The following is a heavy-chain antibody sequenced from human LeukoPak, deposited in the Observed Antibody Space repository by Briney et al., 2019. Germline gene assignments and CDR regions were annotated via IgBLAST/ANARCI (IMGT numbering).Heavy chain of an antibody. V-gene: IGHV3-30*02. CDR3: AKDLSDPVMVIES. CDR2: TRYDGNSE. Sequence: GGSLRLSCAASGFTFSSYGMHWVRQAPGEGLEWVAFTRYDGNSEYYTESVKGRFTISRDNSKKTLFLQMNSLRAEDTAMYYCAKDLSDPVMVIESWGQGTLVTVSS. D-gene: IGHD5-18*01. CDR1: GFTFSSYG. J-gene: IGHJ4*02.